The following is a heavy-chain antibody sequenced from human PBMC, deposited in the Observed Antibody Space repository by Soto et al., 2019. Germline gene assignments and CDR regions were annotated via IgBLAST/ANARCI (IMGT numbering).Heavy chain of an antibody. CDR3: ARDSATVADYYYTMDV. D-gene: IGHD4-17*01. V-gene: IGHV3-30-3*01. J-gene: IGHJ6*02. CDR2: ISYDGSNK. Sequence: QVQLVESGGGVVQPGRSLRLSCAASGFTFSSYPMHWVRQAPGKGLEWVAVISYDGSNKYYVDSVKGRFTISIDNSKNTLYLQMNSLIPEDATVYYCARDSATVADYYYTMDVWGQGTTVTVSS. CDR1: GFTFSSYP.